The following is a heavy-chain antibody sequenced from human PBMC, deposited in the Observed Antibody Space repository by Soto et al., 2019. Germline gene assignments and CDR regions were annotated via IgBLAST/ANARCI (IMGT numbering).Heavy chain of an antibody. J-gene: IGHJ6*02. CDR1: GDTFYNYA. CDR3: ARTYSSASWGRYYYYYYGMDV. Sequence: QVQVVQSGAEVKKPGSSVKVSCKASGDTFYNYAISWVRQAPGRGLEWMGGLIPIFGTANYAHKFQGRVTITADESASTAYMELSSVRSEDTAVYYCARTYSSASWGRYYYYYYGMDVWGQGITVTVSS. CDR2: LIPIFGTA. D-gene: IGHD6-6*01. V-gene: IGHV1-69*01.